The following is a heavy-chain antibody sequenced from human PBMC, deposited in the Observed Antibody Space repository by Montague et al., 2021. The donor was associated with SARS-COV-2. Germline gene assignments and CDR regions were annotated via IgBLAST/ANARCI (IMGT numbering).Heavy chain of an antibody. CDR3: AHRQSRQWLAGGYFDY. J-gene: IGHJ4*02. V-gene: IGHV2-5*02. D-gene: IGHD6-19*01. Sequence: PALVKPTQTLTLTGTFSGFSLSTSGVGVGWIRQPQGKALEWHALIYWXXXNRSSPSLKSRLTITKDTSKHQVVLTMTNMDPVDTATYYCAHRQSRQWLAGGYFDYWGQGTLVTVSS. CDR1: GFSLSTSGVG. CDR2: IYWXXXN.